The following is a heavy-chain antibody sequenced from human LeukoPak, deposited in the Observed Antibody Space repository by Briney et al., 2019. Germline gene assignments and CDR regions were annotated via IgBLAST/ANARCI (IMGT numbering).Heavy chain of an antibody. V-gene: IGHV5-51*01. J-gene: IGHJ3*02. CDR3: ARGGPHYFDSSGYSDAFDI. CDR1: EYSFTRYW. CDR2: IYPGDSDT. D-gene: IGHD3-22*01. Sequence: GESLKISCKGSEYSFTRYWIGWLRQKPGKGLEWMGIIYPGDSDTRYSPSFQGQVTISADKSISTAYLQWSSLKASDTAMYYCARGGPHYFDSSGYSDAFDIWGQGTMVTVSS.